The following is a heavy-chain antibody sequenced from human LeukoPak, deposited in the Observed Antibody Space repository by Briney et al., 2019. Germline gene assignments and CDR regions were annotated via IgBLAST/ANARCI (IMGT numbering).Heavy chain of an antibody. CDR1: GFTFSIYA. J-gene: IGHJ5*02. CDR2: ISFSGGST. V-gene: IGHV3-23*01. Sequence: GGSLRLSCAASGFTFSIYAMNWVRQAPGKGLEWVSAISFSGGSTYYAVSVKGRFTISRDNSKNTLYLQMNSLRVEDTAVYYCAKSQPAAISWFDPWGQGTLITVSS. CDR3: AKSQPAAISWFDP. D-gene: IGHD2-2*02.